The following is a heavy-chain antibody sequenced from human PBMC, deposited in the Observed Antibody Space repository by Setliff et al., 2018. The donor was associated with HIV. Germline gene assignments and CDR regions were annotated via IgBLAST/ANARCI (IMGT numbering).Heavy chain of an antibody. J-gene: IGHJ3*02. CDR2: VNPTADST. V-gene: IGHV1-46*01. D-gene: IGHD4-17*01. CDR3: AIVLDYGDNSGQGAFDI. CDR1: GYIFTNYY. Sequence: ASVKVSCKASGYIFTNYYIHWVRQAPGQGLEWMGIVNPTADSTIYAQKFQGRVTMTRVTSTSTVYMELSSLRSEDTALYYCAIVLDYGDNSGQGAFDIWGQGTMVTVSS.